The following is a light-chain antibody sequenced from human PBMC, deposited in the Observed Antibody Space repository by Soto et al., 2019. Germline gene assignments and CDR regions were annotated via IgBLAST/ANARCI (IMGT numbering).Light chain of an antibody. J-gene: IGKJ1*01. Sequence: EIVLPHPPXTXSXSPGASSTLSFRASQSVSSYLAWYQQKPGQAPRLLIYGASSRATGIPDRFSGSGSGTDFTLTISRLEPEDFAVYYCQQYGSSLPAFGQGTKVDIK. V-gene: IGKV3-20*01. CDR1: QSVSSY. CDR2: GAS. CDR3: QQYGSSLPA.